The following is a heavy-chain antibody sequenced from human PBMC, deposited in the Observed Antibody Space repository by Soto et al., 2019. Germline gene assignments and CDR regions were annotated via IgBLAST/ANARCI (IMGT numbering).Heavy chain of an antibody. J-gene: IGHJ4*02. V-gene: IGHV1-69*12. CDR2: IIPIFGTA. D-gene: IGHD2-21*02. Sequence: QVQLVQSGAEVKKPGSSVKVSCKASGGTFSSYAISWVRQAPGQGLEWMGGIIPIFGTANYAQKFQGRVTISADESTSTAYMGLSSLRSEDTAVYYCASSGRSYGGNSDPDYWGQGTLVTVSS. CDR3: ASSGRSYGGNSDPDY. CDR1: GGTFSSYA.